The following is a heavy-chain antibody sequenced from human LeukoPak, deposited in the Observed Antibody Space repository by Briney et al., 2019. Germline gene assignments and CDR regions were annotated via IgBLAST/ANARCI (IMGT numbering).Heavy chain of an antibody. Sequence: GESLKISCQGSEYSFTSYWIAWVRQMPGRGLDWMGIIYPGDSDTRYSPSFQGQVTISVDKSINTAYLQWSSLKASDTAMYYCARLLGVRPNAFDIWGQGTMVTVSS. V-gene: IGHV5-51*01. CDR1: EYSFTSYW. CDR3: ARLLGVRPNAFDI. CDR2: IYPGDSDT. J-gene: IGHJ3*02. D-gene: IGHD6-6*01.